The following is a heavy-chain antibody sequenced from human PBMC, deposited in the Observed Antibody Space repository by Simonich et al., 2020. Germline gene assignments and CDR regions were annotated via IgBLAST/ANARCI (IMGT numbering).Heavy chain of an antibody. CDR3: ARPVGGSGSYSFDAFDI. CDR1: GFTFSSYS. V-gene: IGHV3-21*01. CDR2: ISSSSSYI. D-gene: IGHD3-10*01. J-gene: IGHJ3*02. Sequence: EVQLVESGGGLVKPGGSLRLSCAASGFTFSSYSMNWVRQAPGKGLECVYSISSSSSYIDYADSVKGRFTNSRDNAKNSLYLQMNSLRAEDTAVYYCARPVGGSGSYSFDAFDIWGQGTMVTVSS.